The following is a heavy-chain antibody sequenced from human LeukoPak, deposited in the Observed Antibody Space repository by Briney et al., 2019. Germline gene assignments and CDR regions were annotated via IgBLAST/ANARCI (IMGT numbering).Heavy chain of an antibody. CDR3: ASRRDLFDY. CDR1: GYSISSGYY. J-gene: IGHJ4*02. CDR2: IYHSGST. V-gene: IGHV4-38-2*01. Sequence: PSETLSLTCAVSGYSISSGYYWGWIRQPPGKGLEWIGSIYHSGSTYYNPSLKSRVTISVDTSKNQFSLKLSSVTAADTAVYYCASRRDLFDYWGQGTLVTVSS.